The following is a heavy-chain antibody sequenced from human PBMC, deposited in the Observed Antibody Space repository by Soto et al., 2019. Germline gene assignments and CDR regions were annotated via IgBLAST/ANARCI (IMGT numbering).Heavy chain of an antibody. CDR2: IKAGNGDT. CDR1: GYTFTTFA. CDR3: ARGLTVPQIDY. J-gene: IGHJ4*02. V-gene: IGHV1-3*01. D-gene: IGHD3-9*01. Sequence: ASVKVSCKSSGYTFTTFAVHWVRQAPGQRLEWMGYIKAGNGDTKYSQKFQGRVTFTRDIPATTAYMELSSLRSEDTAVYYCARGLTVPQIDYWGQGTLVTVSS.